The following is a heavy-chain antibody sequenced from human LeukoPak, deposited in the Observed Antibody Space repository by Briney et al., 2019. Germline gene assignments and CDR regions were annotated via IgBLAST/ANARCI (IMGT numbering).Heavy chain of an antibody. Sequence: KPSETLSLTCTVSGGSISSYYWSWIRQPAGKGLEWIGRIYTSGSTNYNPSLKSRVTMSVDTSKNQFSLKLSSVTAADTAVYYCARRNPLYAAGAFDPWGQGTLVTVSS. CDR3: ARRNPLYAAGAFDP. D-gene: IGHD6-19*01. J-gene: IGHJ5*02. CDR2: IYTSGST. V-gene: IGHV4-4*07. CDR1: GGSISSYY.